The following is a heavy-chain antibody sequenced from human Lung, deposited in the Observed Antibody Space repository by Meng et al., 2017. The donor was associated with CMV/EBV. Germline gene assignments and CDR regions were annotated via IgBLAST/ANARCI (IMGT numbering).Heavy chain of an antibody. V-gene: IGHV3-30*04. Sequence: GGSXRLSCAASGFTFSSYAMHWVRQAPGKGLEWVAVISYDGSNKYYADSVKGRFTISRDNSKNTLYLQMNSLRAEDTAVYYCARDRGRFLEWLFPDYSGQGXLVTVSS. CDR3: ARDRGRFLEWLFPDY. D-gene: IGHD3-3*01. CDR2: ISYDGSNK. CDR1: GFTFSSYA. J-gene: IGHJ4*02.